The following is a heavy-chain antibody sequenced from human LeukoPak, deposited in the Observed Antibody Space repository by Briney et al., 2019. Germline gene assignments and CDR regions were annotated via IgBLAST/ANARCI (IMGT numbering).Heavy chain of an antibody. J-gene: IGHJ4*02. D-gene: IGHD6-6*01. CDR3: ARSKSSSSPNFGY. V-gene: IGHV3-30-3*01. Sequence: GGSLRLSCAASGFIFSSYAMHWVRQAPGKGLEWVAIISYDGSNKYYADSVKGRFTISRDNSKSTLYLQMNSLRAEDTAVYYCARSKSSSSPNFGYWGQGTLVTVSS. CDR2: ISYDGSNK. CDR1: GFIFSSYA.